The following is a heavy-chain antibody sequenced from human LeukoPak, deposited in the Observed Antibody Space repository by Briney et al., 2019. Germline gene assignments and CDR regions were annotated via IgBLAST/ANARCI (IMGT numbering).Heavy chain of an antibody. CDR3: ARGEVIYYGSGSYYTNYNWFDP. V-gene: IGHV4-4*07. D-gene: IGHD3-10*01. J-gene: IGHJ5*02. CDR2: IYTSGST. Sequence: PSETLSLTCTVSGGSISSYYWSWIRQPAGKGLEWIGRIYTSGSTNYNPSLKSRVTMSVDTSKNQFSLKLSSVTAADTAVYYCARGEVIYYGSGSYYTNYNWFDPWGQGTLVTVSS. CDR1: GGSISSYY.